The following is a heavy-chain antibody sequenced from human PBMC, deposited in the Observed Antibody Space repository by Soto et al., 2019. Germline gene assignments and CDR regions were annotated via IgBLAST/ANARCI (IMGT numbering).Heavy chain of an antibody. CDR3: ARQVMYDILAPPCLLDS. D-gene: IGHD3-9*01. J-gene: IGHJ4*02. CDR2: IYYTGTT. V-gene: IGHV4-39*01. CDR1: GGSITNTDHF. Sequence: QLRLQESGPGRVKPSETLSLTCTVSGGSITNTDHFWGWIRQSPGRGLEWIGSIYYTGTTYYTPSLKDRVSLSVDTSRNQFSLNLRSVTAADTAMYYCARQVMYDILAPPCLLDSWGQGSQVIVSS.